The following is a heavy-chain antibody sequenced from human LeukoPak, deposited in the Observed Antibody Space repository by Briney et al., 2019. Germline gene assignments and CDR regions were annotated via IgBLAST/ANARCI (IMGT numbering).Heavy chain of an antibody. CDR1: GFTFTKYW. D-gene: IGHD2-2*01. Sequence: SGGSLRLSCAASGFTFTKYWMTWVRQAPGKGLEWVANIKQDGSEKFYVDSVKGRFTISRDNAKNSLDLQINSLGAEDTAVYYCARGLDCSSTSCYLDNWGQGTLVTVSS. J-gene: IGHJ4*02. V-gene: IGHV3-7*01. CDR3: ARGLDCSSTSCYLDN. CDR2: IKQDGSEK.